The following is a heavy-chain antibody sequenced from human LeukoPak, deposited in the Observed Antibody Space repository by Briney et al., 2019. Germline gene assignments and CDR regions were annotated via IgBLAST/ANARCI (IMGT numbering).Heavy chain of an antibody. V-gene: IGHV3-7*01. CDR2: IKQVGSET. Sequence: GGSLRLSCAASGFTFSSYWMSWVRQAPGKGLEWVANIKQVGSETYYVDSVKGRFTISRDNAKNLLYLEMNSLRAEDTALYYCARVDGSSSCPDYWGQGTLVTVSS. CDR1: GFTFSSYW. D-gene: IGHD6-13*01. CDR3: ARVDGSSSCPDY. J-gene: IGHJ4*02.